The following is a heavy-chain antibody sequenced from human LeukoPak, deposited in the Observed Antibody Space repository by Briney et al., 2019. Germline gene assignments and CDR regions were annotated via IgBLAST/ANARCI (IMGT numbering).Heavy chain of an antibody. D-gene: IGHD3-10*01. V-gene: IGHV4-34*01. Sequence: SETLPLTCAVYGGSFSGYYWSWIRQPPGKGLEWIGEINHSGSTNYNPSLKSRVTISVDTSKNQFSLKLSSVTAADTAVYYCASITMVRGVIQYWGQGTLVTVSS. J-gene: IGHJ4*02. CDR1: GGSFSGYY. CDR3: ASITMVRGVIQY. CDR2: INHSGST.